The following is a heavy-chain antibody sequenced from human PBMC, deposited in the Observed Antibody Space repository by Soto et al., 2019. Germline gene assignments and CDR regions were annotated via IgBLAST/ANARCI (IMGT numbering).Heavy chain of an antibody. CDR3: AKRGGVVGGSEHPFFEY. CDR1: GFIFSNYV. Sequence: PGGSLRLSCAASGFIFSNYVMHWVRQAPGKGLEWVALISFDGKNRNYADSVKGRFTIYRDNPKNTLYLEMNSLRPEDTAFYYCAKRGGVVGGSEHPFFEYWGQGTLVTVSP. D-gene: IGHD2-15*01. CDR2: ISFDGKNR. V-gene: IGHV3-30*18. J-gene: IGHJ4*02.